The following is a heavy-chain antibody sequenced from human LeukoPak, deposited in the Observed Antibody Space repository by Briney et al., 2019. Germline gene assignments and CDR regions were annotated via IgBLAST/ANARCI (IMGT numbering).Heavy chain of an antibody. D-gene: IGHD6-6*01. CDR3: ARVYSSSSGKNAFDV. CDR1: GFTFDDYA. V-gene: IGHV3-9*01. Sequence: GGSLRLSCAASGFTFDDYAMHWVRQAPGKGLEWVSGISWNSGSIGYADSVKGRFTISRDNAKNSLYLQMNSLRVVDTAVYYCARVYSSSSGKNAFDVWGQGTMVTVSS. J-gene: IGHJ3*01. CDR2: ISWNSGSI.